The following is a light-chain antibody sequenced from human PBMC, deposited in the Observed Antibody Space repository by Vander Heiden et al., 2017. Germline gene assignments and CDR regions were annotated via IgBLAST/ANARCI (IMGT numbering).Light chain of an antibody. CDR1: SSDVGGYNY. CDR3: SSYTSSTYWV. CDR2: DVS. Sequence: QSALTPPASVSGSPGQSITISCTGTSSDVGGYNYASWYQQHPGKAPKLMIYDVSNRPSGVSNRFSGSKSGNTASLTISGLQAEDEADYYCSSYTSSTYWVFGGGTKLTVL. J-gene: IGLJ3*02. V-gene: IGLV2-14*03.